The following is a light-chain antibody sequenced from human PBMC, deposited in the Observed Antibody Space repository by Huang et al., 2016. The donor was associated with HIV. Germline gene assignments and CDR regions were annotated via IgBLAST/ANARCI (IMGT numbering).Light chain of an antibody. J-gene: IGKJ4*01. V-gene: IGKV2D-29*01. CDR3: AEASRGSLT. CDR1: HDLVDDDGQIH. Sequence: IVLTQTPLSLSVTPGQAASILCTSNHDLVDDDGQIHFSWHRQRPGQPPQLLIYDRSKRFPGVPDRFRGSGSGRDFTLQINRAEAEDVAVYYCAEASRGSLTFGGGTSV. CDR2: DRS.